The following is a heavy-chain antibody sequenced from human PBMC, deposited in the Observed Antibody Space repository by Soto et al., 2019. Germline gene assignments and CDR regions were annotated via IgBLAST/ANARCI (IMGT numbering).Heavy chain of an antibody. Sequence: PSETLSLTCAVYGGSFSGYYWSWIRQPPGKGLEWIGEINHSGSTNYNPSLKSRVTISVDTSKNQFSLKVRSVTAADTAVYYCARHSTGYYYSYFDYWGPGTLVTVSS. J-gene: IGHJ4*02. D-gene: IGHD3-22*01. CDR3: ARHSTGYYYSYFDY. CDR2: INHSGST. V-gene: IGHV4-34*01. CDR1: GGSFSGYY.